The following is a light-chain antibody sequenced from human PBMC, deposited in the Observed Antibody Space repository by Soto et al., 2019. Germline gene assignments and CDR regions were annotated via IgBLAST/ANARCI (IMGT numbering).Light chain of an antibody. J-gene: IGLJ1*01. V-gene: IGLV2-14*01. Sequence: QSALTQPDSVSGSHGQSITISCTGTSSDVGGHNSVSWYRQDPGKAPKLMIYDVSNRPSGVSDRFSGSKSGNTASLTISGSQIEDEADYYCSSFTSSVTYVFGTGTKLTVL. CDR2: DVS. CDR1: SSDVGGHNS. CDR3: SSFTSSVTYV.